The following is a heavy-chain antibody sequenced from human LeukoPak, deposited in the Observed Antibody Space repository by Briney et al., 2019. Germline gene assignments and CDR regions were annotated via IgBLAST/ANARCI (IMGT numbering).Heavy chain of an antibody. D-gene: IGHD3-10*01. V-gene: IGHV3-23*01. J-gene: IGHJ5*01. CDR2: IKSGGST. Sequence: GGSLRLSCAASGFTFSTYAMSWVRQAPGKGLEWVSTIKSGGSTDYEDSVKGRFTISRDNSDNTLYLHMNSLRPEDTAVYYCAKGGDSGSYRNWFDSWGQGTLVTVSS. CDR1: GFTFSTYA. CDR3: AKGGDSGSYRNWFDS.